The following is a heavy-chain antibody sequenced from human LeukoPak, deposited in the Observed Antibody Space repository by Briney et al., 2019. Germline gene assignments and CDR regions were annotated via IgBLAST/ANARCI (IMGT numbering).Heavy chain of an antibody. Sequence: GGSLRLSCAASGFSFSNYAMNWVRQAPGKGLEWVSSIDGSSSHIYYADSVKGRFTISRDDTKSSLYLQMNSLRAEDMAVYYCARGYCGGDCYGDWGQGTLVTVSS. J-gene: IGHJ1*01. CDR1: GFSFSNYA. D-gene: IGHD2-21*02. CDR2: IDGSSSHI. V-gene: IGHV3-21*01. CDR3: ARGYCGGDCYGD.